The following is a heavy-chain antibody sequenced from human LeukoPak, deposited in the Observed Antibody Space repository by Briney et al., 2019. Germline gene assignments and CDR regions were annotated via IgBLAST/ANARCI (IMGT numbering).Heavy chain of an antibody. V-gene: IGHV3-30-3*01. CDR2: ILYDGSNK. J-gene: IGHJ4*02. CDR3: ARDGGWNFDY. D-gene: IGHD3-16*01. CDR1: GFTFSSYT. Sequence: GGSLRLSCAASGFTFSSYTMHWVRQAPGKGLEWVAVILYDGSNKYYAESVKGRITISRDNSQYTLNLQMNSLRAEDTAVYYCARDGGWNFDYWGQGTLVTVSS.